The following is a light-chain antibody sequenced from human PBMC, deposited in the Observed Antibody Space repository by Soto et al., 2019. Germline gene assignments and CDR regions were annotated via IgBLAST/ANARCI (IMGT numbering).Light chain of an antibody. CDR1: QSISSW. CDR2: KAS. CDR3: QQYNRYPYN. J-gene: IGKJ2*01. V-gene: IGKV1-5*03. Sequence: DIQMTQSPSTLSASVGDRVTITCRASQSISSWLAWYQQKPGKAPKLLIYKASSLESGVPSRFSGSGSGTEFTLTISSLQPDDFATYYCQQYNRYPYNFGQGTKLAIK.